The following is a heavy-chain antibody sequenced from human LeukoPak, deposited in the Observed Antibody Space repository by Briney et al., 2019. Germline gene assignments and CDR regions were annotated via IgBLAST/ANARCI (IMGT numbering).Heavy chain of an antibody. CDR3: ARRNGQPTLHAFDF. D-gene: IGHD1-1*01. J-gene: IGHJ3*01. Sequence: GESLKISCKGSGYIFSSYWIAWVRRMPGQGLEWMGTIYPGDSDTIYSPSFQGQVTISADKSINTAYLQWSSLKASDTAMYYCARRNGQPTLHAFDFWGQGTMVTVSS. CDR1: GYIFSSYW. V-gene: IGHV5-51*01. CDR2: IYPGDSDT.